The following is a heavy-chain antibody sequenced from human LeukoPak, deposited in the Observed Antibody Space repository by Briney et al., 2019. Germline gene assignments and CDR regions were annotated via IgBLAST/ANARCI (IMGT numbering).Heavy chain of an antibody. CDR3: AREGYGSGSYYDY. J-gene: IGHJ4*02. D-gene: IGHD3-10*01. CDR1: GGSISSYY. Sequence: SETLSLTCTVSGGSISSYYWSWIRQPPGKGLEWIGYIYYSGSTNYNPSLKSRVTISVDTSKSQFSLKLSSVTAADTAVYYCAREGYGSGSYYDYWGQGTLVTVSS. V-gene: IGHV4-59*01. CDR2: IYYSGST.